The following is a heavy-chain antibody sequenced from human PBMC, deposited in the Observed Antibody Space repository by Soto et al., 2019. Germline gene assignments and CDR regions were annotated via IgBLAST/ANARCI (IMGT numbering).Heavy chain of an antibody. Sequence: EVQLVESGGVVVQPGGSLRLSCAASGFTFEDYSMHWVRQAPGKGLEWVSLITWDGGSTYYADSVKGRFTISRDNTNKFLYLQMNSLRTEDTALYYCAKDLRFSNFWGQGTMVTVSS. CDR3: AKDLRFSNF. J-gene: IGHJ3*01. CDR2: ITWDGGST. V-gene: IGHV3-43*01. CDR1: GFTFEDYS. D-gene: IGHD3-3*01.